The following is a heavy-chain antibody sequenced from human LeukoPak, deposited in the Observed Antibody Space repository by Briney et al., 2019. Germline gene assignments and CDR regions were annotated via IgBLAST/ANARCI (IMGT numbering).Heavy chain of an antibody. Sequence: ASVKVSCKASGGTFSSYAISWVRQAPGQGLEWMGRIIPILGIANYAQKFQGRVTITADKSTSTAYMELSSLRSEDTAVYYCAREGSADFWGVYLYYTGMAVGGKGTTVPFPS. CDR2: IIPILGIA. V-gene: IGHV1-69*04. D-gene: IGHD3-3*01. CDR3: AREGSADFWGVYLYYTGMAV. J-gene: IGHJ6*04. CDR1: GGTFSSYA.